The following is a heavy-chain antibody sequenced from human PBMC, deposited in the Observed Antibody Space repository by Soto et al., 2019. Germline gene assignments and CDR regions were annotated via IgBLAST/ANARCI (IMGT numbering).Heavy chain of an antibody. CDR2: IYYSGST. D-gene: IGHD2-8*01. V-gene: IGHV4-39*02. CDR3: ARDEYCTNGVCYSGDAFDI. Sequence: PSETLSLTCTVSGGSISSSSYYWGWIRQPPGKGLEWIGSIYYSGSTYYNPSLKSRVAISVDTSKNQFSLKLSSVTAADTAVYYCARDEYCTNGVCYSGDAFDIWGQGTMVTVSS. J-gene: IGHJ3*02. CDR1: GGSISSSSYY.